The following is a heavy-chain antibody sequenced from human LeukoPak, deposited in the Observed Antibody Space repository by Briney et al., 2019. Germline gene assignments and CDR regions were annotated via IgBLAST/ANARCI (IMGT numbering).Heavy chain of an antibody. CDR1: GYTFTGYY. J-gene: IGHJ5*02. D-gene: IGHD6-13*01. Sequence: ASVKVSCKASGYTFTGYYMHWVRQAPGQGLEWMGWINPNSGGTNYAQKFQGRVTMTRDTSISTAYMELSRLRSDDTAVYYCARGMIAAARGRFDPWGQGTLVTVSS. CDR3: ARGMIAAARGRFDP. CDR2: INPNSGGT. V-gene: IGHV1-2*02.